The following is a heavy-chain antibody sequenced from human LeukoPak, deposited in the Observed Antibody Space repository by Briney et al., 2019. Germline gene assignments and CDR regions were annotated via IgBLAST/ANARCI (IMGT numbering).Heavy chain of an antibody. CDR1: GGSIRSYY. CDR3: AGTPEGLYSWFDP. Sequence: SETLSLTCTVSGGSIRSYYWSWIRQPPGKGLEWIGYIYYSGSTNYNPSLKSRVTISVDTSKNQFSLKLSSVTAADTAVYYCAGTPEGLYSWFDPWGQGTLVAVSS. CDR2: IYYSGST. V-gene: IGHV4-59*08. J-gene: IGHJ5*02.